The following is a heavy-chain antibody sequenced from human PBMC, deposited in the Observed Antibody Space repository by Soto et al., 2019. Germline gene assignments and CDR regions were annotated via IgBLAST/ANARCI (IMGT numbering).Heavy chain of an antibody. D-gene: IGHD3-3*01. V-gene: IGHV1-46*01. Sequence: QVQLVQSGAEVKKPGASVKVSCKASGYTFTSHYIHWVRQAPGAGLEWMGIINPSGGGTSYAQRFVGRDTMTTDTSTRTVYMELRSLRSEDTAIYYCARDLGSRSSWFPHRGSDDYWGQGTVVTVSS. J-gene: IGHJ4*02. CDR3: ARDLGSRSSWFPHRGSDDY. CDR1: GYTFTSHY. CDR2: INPSGGGT.